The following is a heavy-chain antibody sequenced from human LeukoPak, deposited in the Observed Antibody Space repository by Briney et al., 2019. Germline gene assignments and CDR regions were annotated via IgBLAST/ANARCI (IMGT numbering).Heavy chain of an antibody. Sequence: ASVKVSCKASGYSFADYYMHWVRQAPGQGLEWMGWIKPNSGDTRSAQKFQGRVTMTRDTSISTAYMELSRLRSDDTAVYYCASWHYSSSSEVAYYYYMGVWGKGTTVTVSS. CDR1: GYSFADYY. V-gene: IGHV1-2*02. J-gene: IGHJ6*03. CDR2: IKPNSGDT. D-gene: IGHD6-6*01. CDR3: ASWHYSSSSEVAYYYYMGV.